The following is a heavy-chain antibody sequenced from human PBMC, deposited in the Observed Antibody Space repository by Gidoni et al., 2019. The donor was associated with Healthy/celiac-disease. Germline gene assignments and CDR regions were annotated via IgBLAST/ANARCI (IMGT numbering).Heavy chain of an antibody. CDR3: AKLAVRLYRVGYFQH. CDR2: ISWDGGST. V-gene: IGHV3-43*01. D-gene: IGHD2-2*02. CDR1: GFTFDDYT. J-gene: IGHJ1*01. Sequence: ELQLVESGGVVVPPGGSLRLSCAASGFTFDDYTMHWVRQAPGKGLEWVSLISWDGGSTYYADSVKGRFTISRDNSKNSLYLQMNSLRTEDTALYYCAKLAVRLYRVGYFQHWGQGTLVTVSS.